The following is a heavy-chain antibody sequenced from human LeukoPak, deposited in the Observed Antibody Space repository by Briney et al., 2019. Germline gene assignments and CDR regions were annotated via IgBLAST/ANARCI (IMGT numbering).Heavy chain of an antibody. Sequence: SVKVSCKACGGTFSSYAISWVRQAPGQGLEWMGRIIPIFGTANYAQKFQGRVTITTDESTSTAYMELSSLRSEDTAVYYCAGGPEYYYDSSGSFDYWGQGTLVTVS. V-gene: IGHV1-69*05. CDR1: GGTFSSYA. CDR3: AGGPEYYYDSSGSFDY. CDR2: IIPIFGTA. D-gene: IGHD3-22*01. J-gene: IGHJ4*02.